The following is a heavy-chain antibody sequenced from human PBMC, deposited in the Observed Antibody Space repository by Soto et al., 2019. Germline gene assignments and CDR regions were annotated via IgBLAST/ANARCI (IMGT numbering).Heavy chain of an antibody. D-gene: IGHD4-17*01. J-gene: IGHJ5*02. CDR3: ARDFDYGDYGGWFDP. Sequence: QVQLQESGPGLVKPSETLSLTCTVSGGSISSYYWSWIRQPPGKGLEWIGYIYYSGSTNYNPSLKSRVAISGATSKNQFPLKLSSVTAADTAVYYCARDFDYGDYGGWFDPWGQGTLVTVSS. CDR2: IYYSGST. V-gene: IGHV4-59*01. CDR1: GGSISSYY.